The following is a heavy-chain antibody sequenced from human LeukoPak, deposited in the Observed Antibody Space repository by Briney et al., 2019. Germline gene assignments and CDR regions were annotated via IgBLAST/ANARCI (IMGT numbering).Heavy chain of an antibody. CDR3: ARDQEGFDY. CDR1: GYTFTSNY. CDR2: IYPRDGST. Sequence: ASVKVSCTASGYTFTSNYIHWVRQAPGQGLEWMGMIYPRDGSTSYAQKFQGRVTVTRDTSTSTVHMELSGLRSEDTAVYYCARDQEGFDYWGQGTLVTVSS. V-gene: IGHV1-46*01. J-gene: IGHJ4*02.